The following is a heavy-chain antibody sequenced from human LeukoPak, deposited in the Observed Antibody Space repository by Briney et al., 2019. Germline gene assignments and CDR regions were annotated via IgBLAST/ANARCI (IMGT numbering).Heavy chain of an antibody. V-gene: IGHV6-1*01. Sequence: SRTLSLTCAISGDSVSSNSAGWNWIRQSPSRGLEWLGRTYYRPKWYNDYAASVKGRITINPDTSKNQFSLQLNSVTPEDTAVYYCARGGGSFDYWGQGTLVTVSS. CDR3: ARGGGSFDY. J-gene: IGHJ4*02. D-gene: IGHD1-26*01. CDR1: GDSVSSNSAG. CDR2: TYYRPKWYN.